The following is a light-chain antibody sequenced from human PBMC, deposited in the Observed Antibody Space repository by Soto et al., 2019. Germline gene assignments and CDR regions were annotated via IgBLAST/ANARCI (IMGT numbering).Light chain of an antibody. CDR1: QDISNY. J-gene: IGKJ5*01. V-gene: IGKV1-39*01. CDR2: AAS. Sequence: DIQMTQSPSSLSASVGDRVTITCQASQDISNYLNWYQQKPGKAPKPLIYAASSLHGGVPSRFTGSGSGTDFTLTINSLQPEDFATYYCQQGYSNPITFGQGTRLEIK. CDR3: QQGYSNPIT.